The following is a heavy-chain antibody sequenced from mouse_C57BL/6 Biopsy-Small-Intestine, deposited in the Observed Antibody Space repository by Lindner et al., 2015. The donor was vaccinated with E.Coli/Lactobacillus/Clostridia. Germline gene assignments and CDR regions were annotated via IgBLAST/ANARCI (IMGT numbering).Heavy chain of an antibody. D-gene: IGHD3-3*01. CDR2: IRSKSGNYAT. V-gene: IGHV10-3*01. CDR3: VRDRDYFAY. J-gene: IGHJ2*01. Sequence: VQLQESGGGLVQPKGSLKLSCAASGFAFNFYVMHWVRQAPGKGLEWIARIRSKSGNYATYYADSVKDRFTISRDDSQSMLYLQMNNLKTEDTAIYYCVRDRDYFAYWGQGTTLTVSS. CDR1: GFAFNFYV.